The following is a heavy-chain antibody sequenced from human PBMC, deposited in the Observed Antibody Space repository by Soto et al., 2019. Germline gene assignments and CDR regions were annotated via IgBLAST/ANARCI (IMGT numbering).Heavy chain of an antibody. D-gene: IGHD6-13*01. CDR1: GGSISGSSYY. V-gene: IGHV4-39*01. J-gene: IGHJ4*02. CDR3: ARLYSSSWYGDY. Sequence: QLQLQESGPGLVKPSETLSLTCTVSGGSISGSSYYWGWIRQPPGKGLEWIGSIYYSGSTYYNPSLKSRVTISVDTSKNQFSLKLSSVTAADTAVYYCARLYSSSWYGDYWGQGTLVTVSS. CDR2: IYYSGST.